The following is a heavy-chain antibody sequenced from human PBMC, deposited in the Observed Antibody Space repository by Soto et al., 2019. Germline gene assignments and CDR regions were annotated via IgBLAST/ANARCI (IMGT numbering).Heavy chain of an antibody. CDR3: ATRSGDYGGNYWYFDL. J-gene: IGHJ2*01. CDR2: IIPIFGTA. V-gene: IGHV1-69*01. D-gene: IGHD4-17*01. Sequence: QVQLVQSGAEVKKPGSSVKVSCKASGGTFSSYAISWVRQAPGQGLEWMGGIIPIFGTANYAQKFRGRVTITADESTSTAYMELSSLRSEDTAVYYCATRSGDYGGNYWYFDLWGRGTLVTVSS. CDR1: GGTFSSYA.